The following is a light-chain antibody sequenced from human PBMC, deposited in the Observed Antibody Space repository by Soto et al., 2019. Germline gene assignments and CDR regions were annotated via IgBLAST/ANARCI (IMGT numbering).Light chain of an antibody. CDR2: STN. CDR1: SSDIGSSP. CDR3: AAWDDTLNTYV. Sequence: QSVLTQPPSASGTPGQTVTISCSGSSSDIGSSPVNWYQHLPGTAPKLFIYSTNQRPSGVPDRFSGSKSDTSASLAISGLQSDDEADYYCAAWDDTLNTYVFGTGTKLTVL. J-gene: IGLJ1*01. V-gene: IGLV1-44*01.